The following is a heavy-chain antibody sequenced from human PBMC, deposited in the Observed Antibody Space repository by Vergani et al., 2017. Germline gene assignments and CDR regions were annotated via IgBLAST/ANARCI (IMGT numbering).Heavy chain of an antibody. J-gene: IGHJ4*02. Sequence: EVQLLESGGGLVQPGGSLRLSCAASGFTFSSYAMSWVRQAPGKGLEWVSAISGSGGSTYYADSVKGRFTISRDNSKNTLYLQMNSLRAGDTAVYYCAKLMEDSSGYYAFDYWGQGTLVTVSS. CDR3: AKLMEDSSGYYAFDY. D-gene: IGHD3-22*01. CDR2: ISGSGGST. V-gene: IGHV3-23*01. CDR1: GFTFSSYA.